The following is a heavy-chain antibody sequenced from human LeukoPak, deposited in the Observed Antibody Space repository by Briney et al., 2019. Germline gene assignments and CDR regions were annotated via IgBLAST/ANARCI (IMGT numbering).Heavy chain of an antibody. CDR3: ARWYCTTNTCYYDY. V-gene: IGHV3-23*01. Sequence: GGSLRLSCAASGFTFSSYAMSWVRQAPGKGLEWVSAISGSGVSTYYADSVKGRFTISRDNSKNTLYLQMNSLRAEDTAVYYCARWYCTTNTCYYDYWGQGTLVTVSS. D-gene: IGHD2-8*01. CDR2: ISGSGVST. CDR1: GFTFSSYA. J-gene: IGHJ4*02.